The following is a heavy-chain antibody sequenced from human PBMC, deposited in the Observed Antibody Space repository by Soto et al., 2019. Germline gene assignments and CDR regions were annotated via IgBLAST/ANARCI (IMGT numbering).Heavy chain of an antibody. CDR3: ARDRVGRQWLVWGPFDY. J-gene: IGHJ4*02. V-gene: IGHV1-69*01. Sequence: QVQLVQSGAEVKKPGSSVRVSCKASGGTFSTFGLSWVRLAPGHGLEWMGGIIPIFGTATYAQKFKGRVTITADESTNTGYMDLSSLRSEDTALYYCARDRVGRQWLVWGPFDYWAREPWSSSPQ. D-gene: IGHD6-19*01. CDR1: GGTFSTFG. CDR2: IIPIFGTA.